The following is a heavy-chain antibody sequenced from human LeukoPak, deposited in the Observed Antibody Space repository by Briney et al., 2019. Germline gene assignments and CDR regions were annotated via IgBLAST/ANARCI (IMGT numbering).Heavy chain of an antibody. J-gene: IGHJ6*02. V-gene: IGHV4-59*01. D-gene: IGHD6-13*01. CDR1: GGSISSYY. CDR3: AGWYSSSSYYGMDV. CDR2: IYYSGST. Sequence: ASETLSLTCTVSGGSISSYYWSWIRQPPGKGLEWIGNIYYSGSTNYNPSLKSRVTISVDTSKNQFSLKLSSVTAANTPVYYCAGWYSSSSYYGMDVWVQGTTVTVSS.